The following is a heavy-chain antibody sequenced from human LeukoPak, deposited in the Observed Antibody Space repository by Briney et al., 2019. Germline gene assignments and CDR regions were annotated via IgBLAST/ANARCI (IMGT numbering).Heavy chain of an antibody. J-gene: IGHJ5*02. CDR1: GGSISSGSYY. Sequence: SETLSLTCTVSGGSISSGSYYWNWIRQPAGKGLEWIGRIYTSGSTSGSTNYNPSLMSRITISVDTSKNQFSLRLNSVTAADTAVYYCATTPSMIVVAYWFDPWGQGTLVTVSS. V-gene: IGHV4-61*02. CDR3: ATTPSMIVVAYWFDP. D-gene: IGHD3-22*01. CDR2: IYTSGSTSGST.